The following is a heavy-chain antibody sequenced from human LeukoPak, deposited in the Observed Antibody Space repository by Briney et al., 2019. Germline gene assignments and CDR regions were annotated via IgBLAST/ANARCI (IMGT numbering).Heavy chain of an antibody. CDR2: LDPKNGNR. J-gene: IGHJ5*02. CDR3: ARSHTQKEFCGGGRCYPTVWWFDP. V-gene: IGHV1-8*01. D-gene: IGHD2-15*01. CDR1: GYTFINND. Sequence: RASVKVSCKTSGYTFINNDINWVRQAPGQGLEWMAWLDPKNGNRGYAQNFQGRVTMTTDISINTAYLELSSLRSEDTAVYYCARSHTQKEFCGGGRCYPTVWWFDPWGQGTLVTVSS.